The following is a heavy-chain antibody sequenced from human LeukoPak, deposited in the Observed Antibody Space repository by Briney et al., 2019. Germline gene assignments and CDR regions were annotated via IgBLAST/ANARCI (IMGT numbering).Heavy chain of an antibody. CDR1: GGSISSSSYY. Sequence: ASETLSLTCTVSGGSISSSSYYWGWIRQPPGKGLEWIGSIYYSGSTHYNPSLKSRVTISVDTSKNQFSLKLSSVTAADTAVYYCARFRVGDYVWGSYRYEVGAFDIWGQGTMVTVSS. CDR2: IYYSGST. J-gene: IGHJ3*02. V-gene: IGHV4-39*01. CDR3: ARFRVGDYVWGSYRYEVGAFDI. D-gene: IGHD3-16*02.